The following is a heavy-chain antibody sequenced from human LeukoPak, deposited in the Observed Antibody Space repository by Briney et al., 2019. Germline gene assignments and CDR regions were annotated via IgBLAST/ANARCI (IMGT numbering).Heavy chain of an antibody. D-gene: IGHD6-19*01. Sequence: SETLSLTCTVSGVSISTYHWNWIRKSPEKGLEWIGYMQSTGNSNYNPSLKSRVTMSVDMSRKQIVPNLSSVTAADTAVYFCARDKQHSRGPYFDHWGQGTLVTVSS. CDR3: ARDKQHSRGPYFDH. J-gene: IGHJ4*02. CDR2: MQSTGNS. V-gene: IGHV4-59*01. CDR1: GVSISTYH.